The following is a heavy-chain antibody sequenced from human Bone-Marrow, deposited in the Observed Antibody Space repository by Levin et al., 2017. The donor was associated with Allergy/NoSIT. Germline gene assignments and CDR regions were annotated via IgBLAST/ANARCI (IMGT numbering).Heavy chain of an antibody. CDR2: YDPEASGT. V-gene: IGHV1-24*01. J-gene: IGHJ3*02. CDR3: ATILMTLVTTPDKYAFDI. D-gene: IGHD4-17*01. Sequence: ASVKVSCKISGYRLSEMSIHWLRQAPGKGLEWMGGYDPEASGTVYAKKFRGRVTMTEDTSTDTAYMKLSSLRSEDTAVYYCATILMTLVTTPDKYAFDIWGQETMVTVS. CDR1: GYRLSEMS.